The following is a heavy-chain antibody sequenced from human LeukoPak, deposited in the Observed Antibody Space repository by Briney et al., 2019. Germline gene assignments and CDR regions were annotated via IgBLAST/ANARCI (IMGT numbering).Heavy chain of an antibody. CDR2: IYSGGDT. CDR3: ARKSRSNSYYYYMDV. V-gene: IGHV4-59*01. CDR1: GGSISSYY. Sequence: PSETLSLTCAVSGGSISSYYWSWIRQPPGEGLEWIGYIYSGGDTNYNPSLKSRVTISVDTSKNQFSLNLSSVTAADTAVYYCARKSRSNSYYYYMDVWGKGTTVTVSS. J-gene: IGHJ6*03. D-gene: IGHD1-26*01.